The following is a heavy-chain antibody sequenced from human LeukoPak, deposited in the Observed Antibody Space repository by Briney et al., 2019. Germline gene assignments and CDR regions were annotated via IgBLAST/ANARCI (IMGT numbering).Heavy chain of an antibody. Sequence: SETLSLTCTVSGGSISRYYWSWIRQPPGKGLEWIGYIYYSGSTNYNPSLRSRVTMSVDTSKSQFSLRLRSVTAGDTAAYYCARNRWLAHDAFDVWGQGPMVSVSS. D-gene: IGHD6-19*01. CDR2: IYYSGST. V-gene: IGHV4-59*01. J-gene: IGHJ3*01. CDR3: ARNRWLAHDAFDV. CDR1: GGSISRYY.